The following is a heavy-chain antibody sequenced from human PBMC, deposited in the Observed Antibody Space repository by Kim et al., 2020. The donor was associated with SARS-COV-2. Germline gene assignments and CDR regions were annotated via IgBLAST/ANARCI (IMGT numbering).Heavy chain of an antibody. V-gene: IGHV1-2*02. CDR3: ARDELEPPFNWFDP. CDR1: GYTFTGYY. Sequence: ASVKVSCKASGYTFTGYYMHWVRQAPGQGLEWMGWINPNSGGTNYAQKFQGRVTMTRDTSISTAYMELSRLRSDDTAVYYCARDELEPPFNWFDPWGQGTLVTVSS. CDR2: INPNSGGT. J-gene: IGHJ5*02. D-gene: IGHD1-1*01.